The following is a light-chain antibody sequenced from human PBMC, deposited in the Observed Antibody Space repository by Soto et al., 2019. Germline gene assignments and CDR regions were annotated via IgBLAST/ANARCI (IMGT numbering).Light chain of an antibody. Sequence: QSVLTQPPSASGTPGQRITISCSGSNSNIGDNPVNWYQQLPGAAPKLLIYINDHRPSGAPDRFSGSKSGTSASLAISGLQPEDEADYYCAAWDDSLNALFGTGTRATVL. V-gene: IGLV1-44*01. CDR3: AAWDDSLNAL. CDR1: NSNIGDNP. J-gene: IGLJ1*01. CDR2: IND.